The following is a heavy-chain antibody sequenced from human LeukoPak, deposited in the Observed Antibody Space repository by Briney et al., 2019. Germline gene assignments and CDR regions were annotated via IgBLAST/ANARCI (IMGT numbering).Heavy chain of an antibody. CDR2: IRYDGSNK. Sequence: GGSLRLSCAASGFTFSSYGMHWVRQAPGKGLEWVAFIRYDGSNKYYADSVKGRFTISRDNSKNTLYLQMNSLRAEDTAVYYCAKDKKRGYSGYSPFDYWGQGTLVTVSS. CDR1: GFTFSSYG. V-gene: IGHV3-30*02. D-gene: IGHD5-12*01. CDR3: AKDKKRGYSGYSPFDY. J-gene: IGHJ4*02.